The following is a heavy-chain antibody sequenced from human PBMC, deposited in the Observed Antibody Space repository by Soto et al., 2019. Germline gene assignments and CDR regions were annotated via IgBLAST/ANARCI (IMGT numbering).Heavy chain of an antibody. CDR3: ASPAGTSSYYYYGMDV. V-gene: IGHV1-69*13. Sequence: SVKVSFKASGGTFSSYAISWVRQAPGQGLEWMGGIIPIFGTANYAQKFQGRVTITADESTSTAYMELSSLRSEDTAVYYCASPAGTSSYYYYGMDVWGQGTTVTVSS. CDR2: IIPIFGTA. D-gene: IGHD2-2*01. J-gene: IGHJ6*02. CDR1: GGTFSSYA.